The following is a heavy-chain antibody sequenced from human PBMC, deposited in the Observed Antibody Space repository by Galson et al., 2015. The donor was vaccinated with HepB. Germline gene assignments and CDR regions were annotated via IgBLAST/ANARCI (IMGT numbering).Heavy chain of an antibody. V-gene: IGHV4-61*01. Sequence: LSLTCTVSGGYVSRGSNYWNWIRQPPGKGLEWIGYIYHSGSTNYNPSLKSRVTMSVDTSKNQFSLKLRSVTAADTAVYYCARDDEGNFDYWGQGTLVTVSS. CDR1: GGYVSRGSNY. J-gene: IGHJ4*02. D-gene: IGHD3-10*01. CDR3: ARDDEGNFDY. CDR2: IYHSGST.